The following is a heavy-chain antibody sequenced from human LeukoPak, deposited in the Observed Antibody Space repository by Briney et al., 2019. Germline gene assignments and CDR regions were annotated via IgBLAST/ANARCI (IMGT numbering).Heavy chain of an antibody. D-gene: IGHD3-22*01. V-gene: IGHV3-30*04. Sequence: GGSLRLSCAASGFTFSGYAMHWVRQAPGKGLEWVAVISKDGRNKYYADSVKGRFTISRDNSKKTLYLQMNSLRAEDTAVYYCARVGPRTYDSSGYFDYWGQGTLVTVSS. CDR3: ARVGPRTYDSSGYFDY. CDR2: ISKDGRNK. J-gene: IGHJ4*02. CDR1: GFTFSGYA.